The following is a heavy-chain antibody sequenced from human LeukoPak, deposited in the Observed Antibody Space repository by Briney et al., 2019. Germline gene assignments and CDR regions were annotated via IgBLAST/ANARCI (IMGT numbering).Heavy chain of an antibody. CDR2: ISGSGGST. J-gene: IGHJ4*02. Sequence: GGSLRLSCAVSGITFTTIDVSWVRQAPGKGLEWVSAISGSGGSTYYADSVKGRFTISRDNSKNTLYLQMNSLRAEDTAVYYCAKDLWFGELLSDYWGQGTLVTVSS. D-gene: IGHD3-10*01. CDR3: AKDLWFGELLSDY. CDR1: GITFTTID. V-gene: IGHV3-23*01.